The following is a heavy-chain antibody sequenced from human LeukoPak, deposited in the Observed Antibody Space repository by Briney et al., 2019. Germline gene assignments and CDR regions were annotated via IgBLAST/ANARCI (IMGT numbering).Heavy chain of an antibody. Sequence: ASVKVSCKASGYTFTNYYMHWVRQAPGQGLEWMGIINPSGGSTSYAQRFQGRVTMTRDTSTSTVYMELSSLRSEDTAVYYCARDKYEGATPLWGQGTLVTVSS. CDR3: ARDKYEGATPL. V-gene: IGHV1-46*01. CDR1: GYTFTNYY. D-gene: IGHD1-26*01. J-gene: IGHJ4*02. CDR2: INPSGGST.